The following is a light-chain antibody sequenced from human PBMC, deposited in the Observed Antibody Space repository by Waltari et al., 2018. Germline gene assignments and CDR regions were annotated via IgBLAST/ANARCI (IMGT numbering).Light chain of an antibody. Sequence: DIVMTQTPLSLPVTPGEPASISCRSSQSLLHSNGNTYMYGYLQKPGQPPRLLIYRVSNRFSRVPDRFSGSGSCTDVTLNIIRVEAYDVGVYYCMQALQTPYSFGQGTKVEIK. J-gene: IGKJ2*03. CDR3: MQALQTPYS. CDR1: QSLLHSNGNTY. V-gene: IGKV2-29*02. CDR2: RVS.